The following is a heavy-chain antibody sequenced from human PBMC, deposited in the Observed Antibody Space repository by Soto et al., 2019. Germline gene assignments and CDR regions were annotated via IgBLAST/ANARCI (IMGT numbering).Heavy chain of an antibody. J-gene: IGHJ6*02. Sequence: SVKVSCKASGGTFSSYAISWVRQAPGQGLEWMGGIIPIFGTANYAQKFQGRVTITADESTSTAYMELSSLRSEDTAVYYCARDGSITMVRGVNYYYYGMDVWGQGTTVTVSS. V-gene: IGHV1-69*13. CDR3: ARDGSITMVRGVNYYYYGMDV. D-gene: IGHD3-10*01. CDR2: IIPIFGTA. CDR1: GGTFSSYA.